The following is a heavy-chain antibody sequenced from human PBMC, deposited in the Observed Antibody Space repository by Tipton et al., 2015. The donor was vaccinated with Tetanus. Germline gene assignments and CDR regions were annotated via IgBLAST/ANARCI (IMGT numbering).Heavy chain of an antibody. CDR2: ISWNSGSI. CDR3: AKDIVATITDQEIEYYYYGMDV. D-gene: IGHD5-12*01. Sequence: SLRLSCAASGFTFDDYAMHWVRQAPGKGLEWVSGISWNSGSIGYADSVKGRFTISRDNAKNSLYLQMNSLRAEDTALYYCAKDIVATITDQEIEYYYYGMDVWGQGTTVTVSS. CDR1: GFTFDDYA. V-gene: IGHV3-9*01. J-gene: IGHJ6*02.